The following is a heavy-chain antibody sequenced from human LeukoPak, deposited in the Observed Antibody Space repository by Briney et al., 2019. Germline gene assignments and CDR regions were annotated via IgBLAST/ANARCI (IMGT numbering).Heavy chain of an antibody. Sequence: GASVKVSCKASGYTFTGYYMHWVRQAPGQGLEWMGWINPNSGGTNYAQKFQGRVTMTRDTSISTAYMELSRLRSDDTAVYYCARGRPGNYDFWSGYLNYWGQGTLVTVSS. J-gene: IGHJ4*02. CDR3: ARGRPGNYDFWSGYLNY. CDR2: INPNSGGT. V-gene: IGHV1-2*02. CDR1: GYTFTGYY. D-gene: IGHD3-3*01.